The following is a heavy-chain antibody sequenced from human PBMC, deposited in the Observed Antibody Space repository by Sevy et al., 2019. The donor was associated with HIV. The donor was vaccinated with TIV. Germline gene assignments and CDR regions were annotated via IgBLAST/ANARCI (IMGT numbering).Heavy chain of an antibody. J-gene: IGHJ4*02. CDR2: ITVNGDT. CDR1: GFSFSTSA. CDR3: AKPVAASESLEC. D-gene: IGHD3-10*01. Sequence: GSLRLSCVASGFSFSTSALNWVRQAPGEGLEWVSGITVNGDTYYADSVKGRFTISRDNSRDTLFLQMNSLRAEDTALYYCAKPVAASESLECWGQGALVTVSS. V-gene: IGHV3-23*01.